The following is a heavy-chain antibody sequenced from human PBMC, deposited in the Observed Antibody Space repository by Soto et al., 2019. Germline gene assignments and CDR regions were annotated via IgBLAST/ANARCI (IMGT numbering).Heavy chain of an antibody. V-gene: IGHV4-39*01. J-gene: IGHJ1*01. Sequence: QLQLQESGPGLVKPSEPLSLTCTVSGGSISSSSYYWGWIRQPPGKGLEWIGSIYYSGSTYYNPSLKGRVTISVDTSKNQFSLKLSSVTAADTAVYYCATVWFGASQHWGQGTLVTVSS. CDR2: IYYSGST. CDR3: ATVWFGASQH. D-gene: IGHD3-10*01. CDR1: GGSISSSSYY.